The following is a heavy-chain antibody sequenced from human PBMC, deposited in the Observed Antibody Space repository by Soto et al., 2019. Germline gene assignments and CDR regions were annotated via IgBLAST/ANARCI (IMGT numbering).Heavy chain of an antibody. Sequence: EVQLVESGGGLVKPGGSLRFSGSFTFNSYSLNWVRQAPGKGLEWVSSISSGRAYIKYADSVKGRFTISRDNANNFLYLQMSSLRVDDTALYYCTRDQGGSYDSWFDPWGQGTLVTVSS. J-gene: IGHJ5*02. V-gene: IGHV3-21*06. CDR3: TRDQGGSYDSWFDP. CDR2: ISSGRAYI. D-gene: IGHD1-26*01. CDR1: TFNSYS.